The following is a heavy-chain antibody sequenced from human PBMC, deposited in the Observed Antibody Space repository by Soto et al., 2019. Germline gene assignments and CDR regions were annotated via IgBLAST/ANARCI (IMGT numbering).Heavy chain of an antibody. J-gene: IGHJ5*02. CDR3: ARRSSSSLGSLFDP. Sequence: SATLYLTCTVSESSISGSTYYWDWIRQPPGKGLEWIGAMYYTGNKNYNPSLESRVTMSVDTSKNQFSLKLSSVTPTDTAVYYCARRSSSSLGSLFDPWGRGIRVTVSA. CDR1: ESSISGSTYY. CDR2: MYYTGNK. V-gene: IGHV4-39*01. D-gene: IGHD6-6*01.